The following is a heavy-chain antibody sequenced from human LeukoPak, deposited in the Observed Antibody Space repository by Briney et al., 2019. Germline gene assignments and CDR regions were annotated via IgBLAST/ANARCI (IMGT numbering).Heavy chain of an antibody. J-gene: IGHJ4*02. CDR3: ARDAYGSGRLFDY. CDR2: INSDGSST. V-gene: IGHV3-74*01. D-gene: IGHD3-10*01. Sequence: ETLSLTCAVSGGSFSGYYWNWIRQSPGKGLVWVSRINSDGSSTSYADSVKGRFTISRDNAKNTLYLQMNSLRAEDTAVYYCARDAYGSGRLFDYWGQGTLVTVSS. CDR1: GGSFSGYY.